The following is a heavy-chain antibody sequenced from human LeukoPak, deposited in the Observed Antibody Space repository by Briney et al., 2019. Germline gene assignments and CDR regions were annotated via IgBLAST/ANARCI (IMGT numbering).Heavy chain of an antibody. V-gene: IGHV3-74*01. CDR1: GYTFSNYW. CDR2: INTVGTKT. CDR3: TSGQVADYYFYYMDL. J-gene: IGHJ6*03. Sequence: GGSLRLSCAAPGYTFSNYWIHCVRQAPRTGLVWVSRINTVGTKTLYADYVKGRFIISRDNTKNTLYLQMNTVRTDNTAVYNSTSGQVADYYFYYMDLWGKGTTVTVSS.